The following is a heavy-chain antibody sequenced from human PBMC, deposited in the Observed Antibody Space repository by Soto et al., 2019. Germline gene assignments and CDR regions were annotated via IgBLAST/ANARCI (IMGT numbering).Heavy chain of an antibody. CDR3: ARGEHGSGKYGMDV. D-gene: IGHD3-10*01. J-gene: IGHJ6*02. CDR2: INHSGST. CDR1: GGSFSGYY. Sequence: PSETLSLTCAVYGGSFSGYYWSWIRQPPGKGLEWIGEINHSGSTNYNPSLKSRVTISVDTSKNQFSLKLRSVTAADTAVYYCARGEHGSGKYGMDVWGQGTTVTVSS. V-gene: IGHV4-34*01.